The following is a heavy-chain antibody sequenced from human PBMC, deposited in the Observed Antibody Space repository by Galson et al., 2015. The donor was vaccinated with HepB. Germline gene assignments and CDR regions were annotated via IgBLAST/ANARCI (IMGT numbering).Heavy chain of an antibody. D-gene: IGHD3-10*01. J-gene: IGHJ4*02. Sequence: VKVSCKASGGTFSNYAIDWVRQAPGQGLEWIGGITPLFGTANYAHMFQGRVTITADKSTSTAYMELSSLRPEDTAVYYCARGYDSGRYYYHYWGQGSLVTVSS. CDR3: ARGYDSGRYYYHY. V-gene: IGHV1-69*13. CDR2: ITPLFGTA. CDR1: GGTFSNYA.